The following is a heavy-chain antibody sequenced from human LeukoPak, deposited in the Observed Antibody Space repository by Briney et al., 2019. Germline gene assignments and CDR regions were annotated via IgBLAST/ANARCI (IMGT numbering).Heavy chain of an antibody. CDR2: IRSKAYGGTT. CDR1: GFTFGDYA. D-gene: IGHD3-16*01. J-gene: IGHJ4*02. CDR3: TRDWDYDYVWGSYDFDY. Sequence: GSLRLSCTASGFTFGDYAMSWVRQAPGKGLEWVGFIRSKAYGGTTEYAASVKGRFTISRDDSKSIAYLQMNSLKTEDTAVYYCTRDWDYDYVWGSYDFDYWGQGTLVTVSS. V-gene: IGHV3-49*04.